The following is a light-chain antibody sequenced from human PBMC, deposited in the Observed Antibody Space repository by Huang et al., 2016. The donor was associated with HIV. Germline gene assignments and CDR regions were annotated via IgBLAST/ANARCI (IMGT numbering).Light chain of an antibody. V-gene: IGKV3-15*01. J-gene: IGKJ4*01. CDR2: GAS. Sequence: EIVLTQSPATLSLSPGERAALSCRATQSINNNLAWCQQKPGQSPRLLIYGASTRATGIPARFRGSGSGTEFTLTISSLQSEDFAVYYCQQYNNWPPLLTFGGGTKVGIK. CDR3: QQYNNWPPLLT. CDR1: QSINNN.